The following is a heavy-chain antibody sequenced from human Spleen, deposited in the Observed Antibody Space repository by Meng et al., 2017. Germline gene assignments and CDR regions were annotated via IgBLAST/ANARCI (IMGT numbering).Heavy chain of an antibody. V-gene: IGHV1-18*01. D-gene: IGHD2/OR15-2a*01. CDR1: GYTFTNFQ. CDR2: VNPNHGGA. CDR3: ARHSTDWSLDY. J-gene: IGHJ4*02. Sequence: QVQLAQSGAELKKPGAPVAFSCKTSGYTFTNFQTDWVRQAPGQGLEWMGWVNPNHGGASYAQKFQGRLTMTIDTSTTTVYMELRSLRSDDSALYYCARHSTDWSLDYWGQGTLVTVSS.